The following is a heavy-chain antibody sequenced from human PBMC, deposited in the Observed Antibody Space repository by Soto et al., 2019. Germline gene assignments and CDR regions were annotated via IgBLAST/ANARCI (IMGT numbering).Heavy chain of an antibody. V-gene: IGHV1-24*01. D-gene: IGHD1-26*01. Sequence: QVQLVQSGAEVKKPGASVKVSCKVSGYTLTELSMHWVRQAPGKGLEWMGGFDPEDGETIYAQKFQGRVTMTEDTSTDTAYMELSSLRSEDTAVYYCASRSIEGVVGATNGGPAEYFQHWGQGTLVTVSS. J-gene: IGHJ1*01. CDR1: GYTLTELS. CDR3: ASRSIEGVVGATNGGPAEYFQH. CDR2: FDPEDGET.